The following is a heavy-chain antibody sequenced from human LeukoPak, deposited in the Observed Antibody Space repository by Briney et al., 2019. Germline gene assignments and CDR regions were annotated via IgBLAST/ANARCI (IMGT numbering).Heavy chain of an antibody. CDR2: ISTSSSTI. CDR3: AAHHGELGYFDY. Sequence: GGSLRLSCAASGFTFNTDTMNWVRQAPGKGLEWVAYISTSSSTIYYADSVKGRFTISRDNAKNSLYLQMHSLRDEDTAVYYCAAHHGELGYFDYWGQGTLVTVSS. J-gene: IGHJ4*02. V-gene: IGHV3-48*02. CDR1: GFTFNTDT. D-gene: IGHD1-26*01.